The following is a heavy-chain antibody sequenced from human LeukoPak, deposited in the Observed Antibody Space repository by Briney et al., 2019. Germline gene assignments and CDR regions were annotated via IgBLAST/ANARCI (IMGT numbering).Heavy chain of an antibody. D-gene: IGHD3-22*01. J-gene: IGHJ6*03. CDR1: GFTFSSYG. V-gene: IGHV3-23*01. Sequence: PGGSLGLSCAASGFTFSSYGMSWVRQAPGKGLEWVSAISGSGGSTYYADSVKGRFTISRDNAKNSLYLQMNSLRAEDTAVYYCASLTTYYYYYMEVWGKGTTVTVSS. CDR3: ASLTTYYYYYMEV. CDR2: ISGSGGST.